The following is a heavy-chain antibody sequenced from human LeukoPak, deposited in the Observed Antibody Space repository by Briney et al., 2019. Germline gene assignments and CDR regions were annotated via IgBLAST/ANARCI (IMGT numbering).Heavy chain of an antibody. Sequence: GGSLRLSCAASGFTFSSYWMSWVRQAPGKGLEWVANIKQDGGEKYYVDSVKGRFTISRDNAKNSLYLQMNSLRAEDTAVYYCARVALLWFGELKDAFDIWGQGTMVTVSS. V-gene: IGHV3-7*01. CDR1: GFTFSSYW. J-gene: IGHJ3*02. D-gene: IGHD3-10*01. CDR2: IKQDGGEK. CDR3: ARVALLWFGELKDAFDI.